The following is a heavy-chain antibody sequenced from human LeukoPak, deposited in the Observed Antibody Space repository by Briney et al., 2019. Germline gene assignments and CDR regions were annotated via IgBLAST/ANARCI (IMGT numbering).Heavy chain of an antibody. V-gene: IGHV3-23*01. CDR1: GFTFSNYD. Sequence: GGSLRLSCVASGFTFSNYDMSWVRQAPGKGLEWVSGISASGGSAFYTDSVKGRFIIHRENSANTVYLQMDSLRVDDTAIYYCAKGYRELLYGSYFDSWGQGTLVTVSS. CDR3: AKGYRELLYGSYFDS. CDR2: ISASGGSA. J-gene: IGHJ4*02. D-gene: IGHD2-2*02.